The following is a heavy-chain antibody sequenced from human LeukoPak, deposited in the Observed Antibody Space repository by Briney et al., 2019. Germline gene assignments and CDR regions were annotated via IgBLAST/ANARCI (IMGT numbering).Heavy chain of an antibody. D-gene: IGHD3-16*02. CDR1: GGSFSGYY. CDR3: ARRKITFGGVIVYYFDY. CDR2: INHSGST. Sequence: SETLSLTCAVYGGSFSGYYWSWIRQPPGKGLEWIGEINHSGSTNYNPSLKSRVTISVDTSKNQFSLELSSVTAADTAVYYCARRKITFGGVIVYYFDYWGQGTLVTVSS. J-gene: IGHJ4*02. V-gene: IGHV4-34*01.